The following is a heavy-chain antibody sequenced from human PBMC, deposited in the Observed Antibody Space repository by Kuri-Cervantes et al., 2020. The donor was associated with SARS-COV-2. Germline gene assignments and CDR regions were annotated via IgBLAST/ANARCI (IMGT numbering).Heavy chain of an antibody. J-gene: IGHJ6*02. Sequence: SVKVSCKASGYTFSSYAISWVRQAPGQGLEWMGGISPIFGTANYAQKFQGRVTITADESTSTAYMELSSLRSKDTAVYYCARPLHCTNGLCSYYYYYGMDVWGHGTTVTVSS. CDR3: ARPLHCTNGLCSYYYYYGMDV. D-gene: IGHD2-8*01. CDR2: ISPIFGTA. CDR1: GYTFSSYA. V-gene: IGHV1-69*13.